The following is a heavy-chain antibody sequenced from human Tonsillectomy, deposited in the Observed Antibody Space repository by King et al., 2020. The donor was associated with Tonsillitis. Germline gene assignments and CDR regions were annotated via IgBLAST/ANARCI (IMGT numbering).Heavy chain of an antibody. CDR3: ARGAGLVLEYYYYGMDV. CDR2: INPSDAST. D-gene: IGHD6-19*01. J-gene: IGHJ6*04. Sequence: QKQLVQSGAEVKKPGASVKVSCKASGYTFTNYYMDWVRQAPGQGLEWMGIINPSDASTSYAQKFQGRVTMTTDTSTSTIYMELSSLSSEDTAVYYCARGAGLVLEYYYYGMDVWGKGTTVTVSS. CDR1: GYTFTNYY. V-gene: IGHV1-46*01.